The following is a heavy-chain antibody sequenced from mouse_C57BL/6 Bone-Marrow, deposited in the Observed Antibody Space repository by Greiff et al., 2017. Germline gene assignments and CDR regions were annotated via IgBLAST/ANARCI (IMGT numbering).Heavy chain of an antibody. CDR1: GYTFTDYE. D-gene: IGHD1-1*01. CDR3: TNEGFITKDYFDD. CDR2: IDPETGGT. J-gene: IGHJ2*01. V-gene: IGHV1-15*01. Sequence: VQLVESGAELVRPGASVTLSCKASGYTFTDYEMHWVKQTPVHGLEWIGAIDPETGGTAYNQKFKGKAILTADKSSSTAYMEFRSLTSEDSAVYYCTNEGFITKDYFDDWGQGTTLTVSS.